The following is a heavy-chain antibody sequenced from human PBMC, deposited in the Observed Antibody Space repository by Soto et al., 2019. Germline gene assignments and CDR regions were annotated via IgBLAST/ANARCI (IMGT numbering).Heavy chain of an antibody. CDR3: AKDLSSGTYYVSAFDM. Sequence: GGSLRLSCAASGFTFSSYGMHWVRQAPGKGLEWVAVIWYDGSNKYYADSVKGRFTISRDNSKNTLYLQMNSLRAEDTAVYYCAKDLSSGTYYVSAFDMWGQGTMVTVSS. J-gene: IGHJ3*02. CDR2: IWYDGSNK. V-gene: IGHV3-30*02. D-gene: IGHD1-26*01. CDR1: GFTFSSYG.